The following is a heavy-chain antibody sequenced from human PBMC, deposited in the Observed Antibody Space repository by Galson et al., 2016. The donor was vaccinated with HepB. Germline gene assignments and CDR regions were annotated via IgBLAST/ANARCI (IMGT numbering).Heavy chain of an antibody. Sequence: SLRLSCAASGFRLSSYSMNWVRQAPGNGLEWVSSISAFGTYKYYPDSVKGRFTISRDNAENSLYLQMDSLKLDDTAVYYCARDVAGNFDSWGQGTPVTVSS. V-gene: IGHV3-21*01. CDR3: ARDVAGNFDS. CDR1: GFRLSSYS. CDR2: ISAFGTYK. D-gene: IGHD6-19*01. J-gene: IGHJ4*02.